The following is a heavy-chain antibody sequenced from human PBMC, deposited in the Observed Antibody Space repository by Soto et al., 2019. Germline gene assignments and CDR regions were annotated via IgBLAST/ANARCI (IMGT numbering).Heavy chain of an antibody. CDR3: EKDMFGAVPDYFDY. V-gene: IGHV3-30-3*01. J-gene: IGHJ4*02. CDR1: GFTFSYYE. CDR2: ISPDGGIT. Sequence: PGGSLRLSCAASGFTFSYYEMHWVRQAPGKGLEWVTVISPDGGITIYSASVRGRFTVSRDNSKSTLHLQMDSLRPDDTAVYYCEKDMFGAVPDYFDYWGQGTLVTVSS. D-gene: IGHD3-16*01.